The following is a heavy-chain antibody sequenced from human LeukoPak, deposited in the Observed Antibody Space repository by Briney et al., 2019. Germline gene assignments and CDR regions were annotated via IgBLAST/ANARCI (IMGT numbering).Heavy chain of an antibody. V-gene: IGHV3-21*01. CDR3: AREIDEGFDY. Sequence: PGGSLRLSCAASGFTFSSYSMNWVRQAPGKGLEWVSSIGGSSSSLYYADSLKGRFTISRDNAKNSLYLQMNSLRAEDTAVYYCAREIDEGFDYWGQGTPVTVSS. CDR2: IGGSSSSL. J-gene: IGHJ4*02. CDR1: GFTFSSYS.